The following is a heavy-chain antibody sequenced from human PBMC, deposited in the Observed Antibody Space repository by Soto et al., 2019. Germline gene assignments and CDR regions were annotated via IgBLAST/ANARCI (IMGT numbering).Heavy chain of an antibody. CDR3: AKGGPYCVSTTCYLLVAFDI. J-gene: IGHJ3*02. Sequence: QVQLVQSGGGVVQPGRSLRLSCAASGFTFSSYVTHWVRQAPGKGLEWVAVISHDGSKKYYADSVKDRFTISRDNSKNTLYLQMNSLRSEDTAVYYCAKGGPYCVSTTCYLLVAFDIWGQGTIVTVSS. D-gene: IGHD2-2*01. CDR2: ISHDGSKK. V-gene: IGHV3-30*18. CDR1: GFTFSSYV.